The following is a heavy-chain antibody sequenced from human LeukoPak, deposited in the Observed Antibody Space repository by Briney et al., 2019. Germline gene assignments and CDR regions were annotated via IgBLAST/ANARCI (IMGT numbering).Heavy chain of an antibody. CDR3: ARGVYIAAAQYGY. Sequence: SETLSLTCTVSGGSISSYYWSWIRQPPGKGLEWIGYVSYSGDTNYNPSLRSRVTMSVGTSKNQFSLKLNSVTAADTAVYYCARGVYIAAAQYGYWGQGTLVTVSS. J-gene: IGHJ4*02. V-gene: IGHV4-59*01. D-gene: IGHD6-13*01. CDR2: VSYSGDT. CDR1: GGSISSYY.